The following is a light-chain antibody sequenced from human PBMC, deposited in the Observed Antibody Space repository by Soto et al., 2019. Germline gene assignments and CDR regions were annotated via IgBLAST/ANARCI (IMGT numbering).Light chain of an antibody. CDR3: QQYNNWSYT. CDR1: QSVSSN. Sequence: EIVMTQSPATLSVSPGERATLSCRASQSVSSNIAWYQQKPGQAPRLLIYGASTRATGIPARFSGSVSGTEFTLTISSLRSEDFAVYYCQQYNNWSYTFGQGTKLEIK. CDR2: GAS. V-gene: IGKV3-15*01. J-gene: IGKJ2*01.